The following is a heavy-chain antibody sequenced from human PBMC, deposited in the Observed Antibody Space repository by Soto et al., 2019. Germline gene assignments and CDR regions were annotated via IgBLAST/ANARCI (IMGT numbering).Heavy chain of an antibody. CDR1: GLTFSSHA. CDR2: ISGSGGVT. J-gene: IGHJ6*02. CDR3: GRNITLTTTDYGMDI. Sequence: EVQLLESGGGLVQPGGSLRLSCAASGLTFSSHAMSWVRQAPGKGLQWVSAISGSGGVTYYADSVKGRFTISRDNSKNTLYLHMNSLRAEDKTVYYCGRNITLTTTDYGMDICGHGTKVNVSS. V-gene: IGHV3-23*01. D-gene: IGHD1-1*01.